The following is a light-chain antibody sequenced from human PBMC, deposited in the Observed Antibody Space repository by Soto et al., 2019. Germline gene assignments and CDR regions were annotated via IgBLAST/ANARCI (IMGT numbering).Light chain of an antibody. CDR1: QNLLHSNGYIY. J-gene: IGKJ1*01. V-gene: IGKV2-28*01. CDR2: LGS. CDR3: MQTLQTPT. Sequence: DIVMTASPLSLPVTPGEPASISCRSSQNLLHSNGYIYLDWYLQXPGQSPXXLIYLGSNRASGVPDRFSGSGSGTDSTLQIRRVEAEDVGIDYCMQTLQTPTFGQGTKVDIK.